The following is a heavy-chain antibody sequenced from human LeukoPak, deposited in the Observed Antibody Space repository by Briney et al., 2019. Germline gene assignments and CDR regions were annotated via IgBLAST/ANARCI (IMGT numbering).Heavy chain of an antibody. CDR2: IYYNGDT. J-gene: IGHJ5*02. CDR1: GFTFSTYG. D-gene: IGHD3-10*01. CDR3: VRGPYGSSISNWFDP. Sequence: PGGSLRLSCAASGFTFSTYGMSWVRQAPGKGLEWIGYIYYNGDTHYNPSLNSRLSMSVDTPKKQFSLNLRSVTAADTAVYYCVRGPYGSSISNWFDPWGQGLLVTVSS. V-gene: IGHV4-59*01.